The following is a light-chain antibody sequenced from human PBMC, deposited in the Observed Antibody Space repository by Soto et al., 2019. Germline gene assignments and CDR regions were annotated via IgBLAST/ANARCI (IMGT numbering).Light chain of an antibody. CDR3: QVWDIMADNYV. CDR2: YDS. CDR1: NIGNKR. Sequence: SYELTQPPSVSVAPEKTATITCGGNNIGNKRVHWYRQKPGQAPVLLISYDSDRPSGIPERFSGSNSENTDTLTISRVEAGDEADYYCQVWDIMADNYVFGSGNKLTVL. J-gene: IGLJ1*01. V-gene: IGLV3-21*04.